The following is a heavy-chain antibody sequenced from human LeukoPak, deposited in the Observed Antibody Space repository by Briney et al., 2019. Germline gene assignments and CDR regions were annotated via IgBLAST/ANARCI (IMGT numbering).Heavy chain of an antibody. CDR3: AKDTYDSSGYYYPFGY. V-gene: IGHV3-23*01. CDR1: GFTFSSYA. CDR2: ISGSGGST. Sequence: GGSLRLSCAASGFTFSSYAMSWVSQAPGKGLEWVSAISGSGGSTYYADSVKGRFTISRDNSKNTLYLQMNSLRAEDTAVYYCAKDTYDSSGYYYPFGYWGQGTLVTVSS. D-gene: IGHD3-22*01. J-gene: IGHJ4*02.